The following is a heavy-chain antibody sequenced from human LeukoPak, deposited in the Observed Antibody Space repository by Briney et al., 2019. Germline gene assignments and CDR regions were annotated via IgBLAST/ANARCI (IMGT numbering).Heavy chain of an antibody. J-gene: IGHJ5*02. CDR3: ARDGIWFGELTVANWFDP. Sequence: SETLSLTCAVYGGSFSGYYWSWIRQPPGKGLEWIGEINHSGSTNYNPSLKSRVTMSVDTSKNQFSLKLSSVTAADTAVYYCARDGIWFGELTVANWFDPWGQGTLVTVSS. CDR1: GGSFSGYY. V-gene: IGHV4-34*01. CDR2: INHSGST. D-gene: IGHD3-10*01.